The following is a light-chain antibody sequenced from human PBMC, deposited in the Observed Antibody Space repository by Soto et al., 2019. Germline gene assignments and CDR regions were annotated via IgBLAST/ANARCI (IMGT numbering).Light chain of an antibody. CDR3: QQYHQSPLT. CDR2: GAS. J-gene: IGKJ4*01. Sequence: EIVLTQSPGALSVAPGETLSLSCRASEAINNNFVAWYQQRPGQVPRLLMYGASIRVSGVPDRISGRRSGTGFILNIARVEPEDSAVYFCQQYHQSPLTFGGGTQV. V-gene: IGKV3-20*01. CDR1: EAINNNF.